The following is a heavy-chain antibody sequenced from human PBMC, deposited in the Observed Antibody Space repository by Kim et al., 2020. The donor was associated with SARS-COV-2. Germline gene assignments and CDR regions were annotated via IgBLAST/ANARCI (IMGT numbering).Heavy chain of an antibody. V-gene: IGHV3-21*01. J-gene: IGHJ4*02. CDR3: ARRYYGPPIYPFDY. Sequence: GGSLRLSCAASGFTFSDYTMNWVRQAPGKRLAWVSSISRDSNHIYYAYSVKGRLTSSRDNAKNSAYLQMNSLRADDTAVYYCARRYYGPPIYPFDYWGQG. D-gene: IGHD3-10*01. CDR1: GFTFSDYT. CDR2: ISRDSNHI.